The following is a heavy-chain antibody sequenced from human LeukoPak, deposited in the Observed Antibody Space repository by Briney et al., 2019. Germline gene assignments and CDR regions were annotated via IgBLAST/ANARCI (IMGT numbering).Heavy chain of an antibody. Sequence: SETLSLTCAVYGGSFSGYYWSWIRQPPGKGLEWIGEINHSGSTNYNPSLKSRVTISVDTSKNQFSLKLSSVTAADTAVYYCARGQVVRGVPKLNYGMDVWGKGTTVTVSS. J-gene: IGHJ6*04. CDR2: INHSGST. CDR1: GGSFSGYY. D-gene: IGHD3-10*01. V-gene: IGHV4-34*01. CDR3: ARGQVVRGVPKLNYGMDV.